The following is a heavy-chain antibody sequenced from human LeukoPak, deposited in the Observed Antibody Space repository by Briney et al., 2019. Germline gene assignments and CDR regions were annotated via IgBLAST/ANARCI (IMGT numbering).Heavy chain of an antibody. CDR1: GFTFSSYG. J-gene: IGHJ3*02. CDR3: AKGRATWSAFDI. V-gene: IGHV3-30*18. CDR2: ISYDGSNK. Sequence: GGSLRLSCAASGFTFSSYGMHWVRQAPGKGLEWVAVISYDGSNKYYADSVKGRFTISRDNSKNTLYLQMNSLRAEDTAVYYCAKGRATWSAFDIWGQGTMVTVSS. D-gene: IGHD1-26*01.